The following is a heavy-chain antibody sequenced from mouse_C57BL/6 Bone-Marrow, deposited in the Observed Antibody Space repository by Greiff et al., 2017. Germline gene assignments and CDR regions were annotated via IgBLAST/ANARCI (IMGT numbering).Heavy chain of an antibody. Sequence: EVQGVESGGGLVKPGGSLKLSCAASGFTFSSYAMSWVRQTPEKRLEWVATISDGGSYTYYPDNVKGRFTISRDNAKNNLYLQMSHLESEDTAMYYCARVYYYAMDYWGQGTSVTVSS. V-gene: IGHV5-4*01. CDR3: ARVYYYAMDY. CDR1: GFTFSSYA. CDR2: ISDGGSYT. J-gene: IGHJ4*01.